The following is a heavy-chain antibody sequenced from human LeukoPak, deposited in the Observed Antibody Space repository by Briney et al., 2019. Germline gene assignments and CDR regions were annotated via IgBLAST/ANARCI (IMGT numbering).Heavy chain of an antibody. J-gene: IGHJ4*02. CDR3: AKEGVPAAMNHYFDY. CDR2: ISGSGGST. CDR1: GFTFSSYA. V-gene: IGHV3-23*01. Sequence: PGGSLRLSCAASGFTFSSYAMSWVLQAPGKGLEWVSAISGSGGSTYYADSVKGRFTISRDNSENTLYLQMNSLRAEDTAVYYCAKEGVPAAMNHYFDYWGQGTLVTVSS. D-gene: IGHD2-2*01.